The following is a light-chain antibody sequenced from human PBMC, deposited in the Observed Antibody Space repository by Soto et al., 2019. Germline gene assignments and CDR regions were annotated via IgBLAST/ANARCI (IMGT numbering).Light chain of an antibody. V-gene: IGKV3-20*01. CDR2: GAS. CDR1: QSVSSSY. Sequence: EIVLTQSPGTLSLSPGERATLSCRASQSVSSSYLAWYQQKPGQAPRLLIYGASRRATGIPDRFSGSGSGTDFTLTXSRLEPEDFAVYYCQQYGSSWTFGQGTKV. CDR3: QQYGSSWT. J-gene: IGKJ1*01.